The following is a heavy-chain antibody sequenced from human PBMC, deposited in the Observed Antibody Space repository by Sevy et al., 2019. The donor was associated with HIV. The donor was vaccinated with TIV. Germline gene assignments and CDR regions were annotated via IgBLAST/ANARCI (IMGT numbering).Heavy chain of an antibody. CDR1: GFTFSSYA. J-gene: IGHJ6*02. V-gene: IGHV3-30-3*01. CDR2: ISYDGSNK. CDR3: ARDRPLYYYGSGGYKDV. Sequence: GGSLRLSCAASGFTFSSYAMHWVRQAPGKGLEWVAVISYDGSNKYYADSVKGRFTISRDNSKNTLYLQMNSLRAEDTAVYYCARDRPLYYYGSGGYKDVWGQGTTVTVPS. D-gene: IGHD3-10*01.